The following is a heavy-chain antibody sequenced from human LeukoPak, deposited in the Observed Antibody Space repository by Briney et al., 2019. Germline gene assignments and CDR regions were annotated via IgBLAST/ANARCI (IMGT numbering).Heavy chain of an antibody. CDR3: ARGVWDDYYGSSGYYSAAFDI. J-gene: IGHJ3*02. CDR1: GGSISSGDYY. D-gene: IGHD3-22*01. Sequence: SETLSLTCTVSGGSISSGDYYWSWIRQPPGKGLEWIGYIYYSGSTYYNPSLKSRVTISVDTSKNQFSLKLSSVTAADTAVYYCARGVWDDYYGSSGYYSAAFDIWGQGTMVTVSS. CDR2: IYYSGST. V-gene: IGHV4-30-4*01.